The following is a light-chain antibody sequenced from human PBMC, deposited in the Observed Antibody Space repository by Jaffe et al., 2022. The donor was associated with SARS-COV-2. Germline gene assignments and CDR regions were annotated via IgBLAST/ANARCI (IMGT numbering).Light chain of an antibody. J-gene: IGKJ1*01. V-gene: IGKV1-33*01. CDR2: DAS. Sequence: DIRVTQSPSSLSASVGDRVTITCQASQDLGKALNWYQVTPGKAPKLLIYDASNLERGVPSKFSGSGSGTDFTFAISSLQPEDIATYYCQQYARLPWTFGQGTKVEI. CDR3: QQYARLPWT. CDR1: QDLGKA.